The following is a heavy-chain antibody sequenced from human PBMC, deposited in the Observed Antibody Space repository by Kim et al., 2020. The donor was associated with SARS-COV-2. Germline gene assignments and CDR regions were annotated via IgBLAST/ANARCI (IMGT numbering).Heavy chain of an antibody. V-gene: IGHV3-74*01. Sequence: TYADSVKGRVTSSRDNAKDTLYLQMNSLRAEDTAVYYCASGYSYGANGDYWGQGTLVTVSS. J-gene: IGHJ4*02. D-gene: IGHD5-18*01. CDR3: ASGYSYGANGDY.